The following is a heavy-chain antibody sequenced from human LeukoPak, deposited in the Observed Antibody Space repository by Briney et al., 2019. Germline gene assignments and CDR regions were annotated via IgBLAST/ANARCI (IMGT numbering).Heavy chain of an antibody. Sequence: GGSLRLSCAASGFTFSSYWMNWARQAPGKGLECVASINHNGNVNYYVDSVKGRFTISRDNAKNTLYLQMNSLRAEDTAVYYCARGYSSGLHFDYWGQGTLVTVSS. D-gene: IGHD6-19*01. CDR1: GFTFSSYW. CDR2: INHNGNVN. J-gene: IGHJ4*02. V-gene: IGHV3-7*01. CDR3: ARGYSSGLHFDY.